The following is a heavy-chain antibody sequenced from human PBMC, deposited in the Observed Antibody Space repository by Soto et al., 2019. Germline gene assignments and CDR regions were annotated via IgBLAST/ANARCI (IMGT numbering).Heavy chain of an antibody. CDR2: IYYSGST. J-gene: IGHJ5*02. CDR3: ARQYLTFLYGDRENWFDP. CDR1: GGSISSGGYY. D-gene: IGHD4-17*01. V-gene: IGHV4-31*03. Sequence: PSETLSLTCTVSGGSISSGGYYWSWIRQHPGKGLEWIGYIYYSGSTYYNPSLKSRVTISVDTSKNQFSLKLSSVTAADTAVYYCARQYLTFLYGDRENWFDPWGQGTLVTVSS.